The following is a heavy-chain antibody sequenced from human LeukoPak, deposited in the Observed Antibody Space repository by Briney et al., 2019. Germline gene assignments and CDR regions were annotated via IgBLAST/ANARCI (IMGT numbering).Heavy chain of an antibody. V-gene: IGHV3-21*01. CDR2: ISSSSSYI. CDR1: GFTFSSYS. CDR3: ARQYSSSWYYSDY. J-gene: IGHJ4*02. D-gene: IGHD6-13*01. Sequence: GGSLRLSCAAPGFTFSSYSVNWVRQAPGKGLEWVSSISSSSSYIFYSDSVKGRFTISRDNAKNSLYLQMNSPRAEDTAVYYCARQYSSSWYYSDYWGQGTLVAVSS.